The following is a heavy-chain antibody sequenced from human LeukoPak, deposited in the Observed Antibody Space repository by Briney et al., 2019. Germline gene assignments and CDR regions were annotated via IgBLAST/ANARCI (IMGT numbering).Heavy chain of an antibody. V-gene: IGHV4-31*03. Sequence: SETLSLTCTVSGGSISSGGYYWSWIRQHPGKGLEWIGYIYYSGSTYYNPSLKSRVSISVDTSKNQSSLKLSSVTAADTAVYYCARCPLVRGVILPWFDPWGQGTLVTVSS. D-gene: IGHD3-10*01. CDR2: IYYSGST. CDR1: GGSISSGGYY. CDR3: ARCPLVRGVILPWFDP. J-gene: IGHJ5*02.